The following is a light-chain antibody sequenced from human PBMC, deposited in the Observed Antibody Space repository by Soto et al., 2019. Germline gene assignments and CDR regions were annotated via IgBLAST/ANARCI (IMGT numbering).Light chain of an antibody. Sequence: QSALTQPASVSGSPGQSITLSCTGTSSDVGGYRYVSWYQPYPGKAPRLMIYEVSNRPSGVSNRFSGSKSGNTASLTISGLQAADEADYYCSSYTSGSTYVFGTGTKLTVL. V-gene: IGLV2-14*01. CDR3: SSYTSGSTYV. CDR2: EVS. J-gene: IGLJ1*01. CDR1: SSDVGGYRY.